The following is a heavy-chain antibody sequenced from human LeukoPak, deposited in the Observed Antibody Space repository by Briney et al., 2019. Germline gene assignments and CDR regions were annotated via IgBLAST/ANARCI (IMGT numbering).Heavy chain of an antibody. CDR1: GFTFSSHP. D-gene: IGHD2-2*02. CDR2: ISSGGLNE. CDR3: ARSHSLYTVGPPEY. Sequence: GGSLRLFWAASGFTFSSHPLYWVRQAPGGGLEWVAMISSGGLNEYYADSVRGRFTISKDTSKNTQYLEVSSLRTEDTAIYYCARSHSLYTVGPPEYWVQGTLVSVPS. V-gene: IGHV3-30*03. J-gene: IGHJ4*02.